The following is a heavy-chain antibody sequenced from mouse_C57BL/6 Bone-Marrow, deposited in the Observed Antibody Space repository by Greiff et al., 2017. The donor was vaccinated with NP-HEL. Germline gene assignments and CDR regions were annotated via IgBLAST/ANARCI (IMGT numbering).Heavy chain of an antibody. Sequence: QVQLQQSGPELVKPGASVKISCKASGYAFSSSWMNWVKQRPGKGLEWIGRIYPGDGDTNYNGKFKGKATLTADKSSSTAYMQLSSLTSEDSAVYFCARGGPAMDYWGQGTSVTVSS. V-gene: IGHV1-82*01. CDR2: IYPGDGDT. J-gene: IGHJ4*01. CDR1: GYAFSSSW. CDR3: ARGGPAMDY.